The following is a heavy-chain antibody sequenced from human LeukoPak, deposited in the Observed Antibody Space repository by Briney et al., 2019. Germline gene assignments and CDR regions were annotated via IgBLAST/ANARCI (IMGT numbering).Heavy chain of an antibody. J-gene: IGHJ6*03. V-gene: IGHV1-46*03. CDR1: GYTFTSYY. CDR3: ASYYGSGSYPYYYYYYMDV. CDR2: INTSGGST. D-gene: IGHD3-10*01. Sequence: EASVKVSCKASGYTFTSYYMHWVRQAPGQGLEWMGLINTSGGSTSYAQKFQGRVTMTRDTSTSTVYMELSSLRSEDTAVYYCASYYGSGSYPYYYYYYMDVWGKGTTVTVSS.